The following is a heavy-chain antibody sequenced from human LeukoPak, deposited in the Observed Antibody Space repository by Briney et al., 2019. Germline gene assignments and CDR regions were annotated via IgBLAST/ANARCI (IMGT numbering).Heavy chain of an antibody. CDR3: ASSSSWYFNWFDP. Sequence: GGSLRLSCAASGFTFSSYAMSWVRQAAGKGLEWVSAISGSGGSTYYADSVKGRFTISRDNSKNTLYLQMNSLRAEDTAVYYCASSSSWYFNWFDPWGQGTLVTVSS. D-gene: IGHD6-13*01. CDR1: GFTFSSYA. J-gene: IGHJ5*02. CDR2: ISGSGGST. V-gene: IGHV3-23*01.